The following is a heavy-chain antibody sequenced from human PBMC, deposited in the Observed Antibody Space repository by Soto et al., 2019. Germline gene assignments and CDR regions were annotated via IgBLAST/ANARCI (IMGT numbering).Heavy chain of an antibody. CDR1: GFTFSSYW. D-gene: IGHD3-3*01. CDR2: IKQDGSEK. CDR3: AREEGHDFALYYFDY. V-gene: IGHV3-7*03. J-gene: IGHJ4*02. Sequence: EVQLVESGGGLVQPGGSLRLSCAASGFTFSSYWMSWVRQAPGKGLEWVANIKQDGSEKYYVDSVKGRFTISRDNAKNSLYLQMNSLRAEDTAVYYCAREEGHDFALYYFDYWGQGTLVTVSS.